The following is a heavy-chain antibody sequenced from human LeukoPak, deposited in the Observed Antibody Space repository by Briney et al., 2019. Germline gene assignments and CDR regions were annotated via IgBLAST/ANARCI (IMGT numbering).Heavy chain of an antibody. CDR1: GDSISSNDAS. D-gene: IGHD3-22*01. CDR2: TYYRSKWYY. CDR3: ARGPNRRGYYLGRLTAFDY. J-gene: IGHJ4*02. Sequence: SQTLSLTCAISGDSISSNDASWNWIRQSPSRGLEWLGRTYYRSKWYYDYAVSVKGRMTIYPDTSKNQFSLKLSPVTAADTAVYYCARGPNRRGYYLGRLTAFDYWGQGTLVTVSS. V-gene: IGHV6-1*01.